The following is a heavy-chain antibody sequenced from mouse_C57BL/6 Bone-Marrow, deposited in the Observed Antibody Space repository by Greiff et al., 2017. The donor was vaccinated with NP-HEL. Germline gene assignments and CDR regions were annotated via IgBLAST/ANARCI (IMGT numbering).Heavy chain of an antibody. CDR1: GYTFTSYT. V-gene: IGHV1-4*01. D-gene: IGHD1-1*01. CDR2: INPSSGYT. CDR3: ARKGDYYGSSYDWYFDV. Sequence: VQVVESGAELARPGASVKMSCKASGYTFTSYTMHWVKQRPGQGLEWIGYINPSSGYTKYNQKFKDKATLTADKSSSTAYMQLSSLTSEDSAVYYCARKGDYYGSSYDWYFDVWGTGTTVTVSS. J-gene: IGHJ1*03.